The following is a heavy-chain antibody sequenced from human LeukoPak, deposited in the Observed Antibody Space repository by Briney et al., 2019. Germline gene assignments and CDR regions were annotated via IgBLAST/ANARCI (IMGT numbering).Heavy chain of an antibody. CDR3: ARFIAAPYYFDY. V-gene: IGHV3-21*01. D-gene: IGHD6-13*01. Sequence: GGSLRLSCAASGFTFSSYSMNWVRQAPGKGREWVAFISSSRSYIYYADSVKGRFTISRDNAKNSLYLQMNSLRAEDTAVYYCARFIAAPYYFDYWGRGTLVTVSS. J-gene: IGHJ4*02. CDR1: GFTFSSYS. CDR2: ISSSRSYI.